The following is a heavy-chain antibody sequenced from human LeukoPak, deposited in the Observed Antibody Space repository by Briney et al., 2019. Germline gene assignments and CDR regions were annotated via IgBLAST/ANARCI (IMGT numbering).Heavy chain of an antibody. J-gene: IGHJ2*01. CDR2: ITSSNNYI. CDR3: VTTWGAHYWYFDL. CDR1: GFTFSSYS. Sequence: TGGSLRLSCAGSGFTFSSYSMNWVRQAPGKGLEWVSSITSSNNYIYYADSMKGRFTISRDNAKNSLYLQMNGLRAEDPAVYYCVTTWGAHYWYFDLWGRGALVTVSS. V-gene: IGHV3-21*01. D-gene: IGHD1-26*01.